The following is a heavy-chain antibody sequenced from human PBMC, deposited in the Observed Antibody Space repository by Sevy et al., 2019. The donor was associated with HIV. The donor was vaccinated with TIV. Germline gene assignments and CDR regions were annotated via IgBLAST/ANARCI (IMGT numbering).Heavy chain of an antibody. D-gene: IGHD3-10*01. CDR2: ISYDGSNK. V-gene: IGHV3-30*18. CDR3: AKDLYYGSGSSALDV. J-gene: IGHJ6*02. Sequence: GGSLRLSCAASGFTFSSYGMHWVRQAPGKGLEWVAVISYDGSNKYYADSVKGRFTISRDNSKNTLYLQMNSLRAEETAVYYCAKDLYYGSGSSALDVWGQGTTVTVSS. CDR1: GFTFSSYG.